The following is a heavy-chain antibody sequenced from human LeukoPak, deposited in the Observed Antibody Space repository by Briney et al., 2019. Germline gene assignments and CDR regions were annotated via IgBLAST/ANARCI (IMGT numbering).Heavy chain of an antibody. V-gene: IGHV4-34*01. D-gene: IGHD1-14*01. CDR2: IYHSGST. Sequence: PSETLSLTCAVYGGSFSGYYWSWIRQPPGKGLEWIGSIYHSGSTYYNPSLKSRVTISVDTSKNQFSLKLSSVTAADTAVYYCARDITGGFDYWGQGNLVTVSS. CDR1: GGSFSGYY. CDR3: ARDITGGFDY. J-gene: IGHJ4*02.